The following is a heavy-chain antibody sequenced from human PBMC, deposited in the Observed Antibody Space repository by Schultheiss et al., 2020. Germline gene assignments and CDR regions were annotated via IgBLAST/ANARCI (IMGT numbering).Heavy chain of an antibody. Sequence: SETLSLTCTVTGGSISSYYWSWIRQPAGKGLEWIGRIYTSGSTNYNPSLKSRVTMSVDTSKNQFSLKLSSVTAADTAVYYCARDRADYGDYEDYYYYGMDVWSQGTTVTVSS. D-gene: IGHD4-17*01. V-gene: IGHV4-4*07. CDR3: ARDRADYGDYEDYYYYGMDV. CDR1: GGSISSYY. J-gene: IGHJ6*02. CDR2: IYTSGST.